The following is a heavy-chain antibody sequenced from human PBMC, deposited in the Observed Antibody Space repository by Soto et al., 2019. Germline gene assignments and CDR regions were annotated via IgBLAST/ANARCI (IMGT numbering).Heavy chain of an antibody. CDR1: GGTFRTYG. D-gene: IGHD3-10*01. J-gene: IGHJ5*02. CDR2: IIPIFGTK. Sequence: QVPLVQSGAEVKKPGSSVKVSCKTSGGTFRTYGINWVRQAPGQGLEWMGGIIPIFGTKNYAQKFQGRVTITADESTSTDYMEMSSLRTGDTGIYYCASPHIGVLGSFAWAFDPWGQGTLVTVSS. V-gene: IGHV1-69*01. CDR3: ASPHIGVLGSFAWAFDP.